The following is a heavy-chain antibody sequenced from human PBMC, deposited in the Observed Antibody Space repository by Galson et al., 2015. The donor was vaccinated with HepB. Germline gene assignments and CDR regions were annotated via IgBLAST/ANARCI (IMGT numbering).Heavy chain of an antibody. D-gene: IGHD2-15*01. CDR1: GFTFSDHY. J-gene: IGHJ5*02. CDR3: NWFDP. CDR2: CRNKANSYTT. Sequence: SLRLSCAVSGFTFSDHYMDWVRQAPGKGLEWVGRCRNKANSYTTDKSTNTAYMELRRLRSDDTAVYYCARGAVVAVVGANLNNWFDPWGQGTLVTVSS. V-gene: IGHV3-72*01.